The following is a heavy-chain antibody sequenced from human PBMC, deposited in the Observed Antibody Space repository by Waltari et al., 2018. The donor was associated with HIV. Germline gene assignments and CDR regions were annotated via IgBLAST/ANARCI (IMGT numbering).Heavy chain of an antibody. Sequence: QVHLQESGPGLVKSSKTLSLTCTVSNGSVNNDLYYWTWIRQAPGRGLEWIGYVYYSGSTNYSPSLKSRVSISIDTSKNQFFLRVTSMTSADTAVYFCARGLGPRMAVQYFFDIWGQGTVVTVSS. J-gene: IGHJ4*02. CDR2: VYYSGST. D-gene: IGHD3-16*01. CDR3: ARGLGPRMAVQYFFDI. CDR1: NGSVNNDLYY. V-gene: IGHV4-61*01.